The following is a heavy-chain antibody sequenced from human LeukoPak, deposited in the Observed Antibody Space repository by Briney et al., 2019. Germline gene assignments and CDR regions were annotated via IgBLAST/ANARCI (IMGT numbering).Heavy chain of an antibody. Sequence: SETLSLTCTVSGGSISSYYWSWIRQPPGKGLEWIGEINHSGSTNYNPSLKSRVTISVDTSKNQFSLKLSSVTAADTAVYYCARVVDSGITMVRGQVDYWGQGTLVTVSS. CDR3: ARVVDSGITMVRGQVDY. D-gene: IGHD3-10*01. CDR2: INHSGST. J-gene: IGHJ4*02. V-gene: IGHV4-34*01. CDR1: GGSISSYY.